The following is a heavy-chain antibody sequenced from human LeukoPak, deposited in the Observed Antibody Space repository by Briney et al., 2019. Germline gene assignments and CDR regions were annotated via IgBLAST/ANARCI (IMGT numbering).Heavy chain of an antibody. CDR2: ISKDGMNK. CDR3: AKDLGRGSSFYNYYYGMDV. D-gene: IGHD2-15*01. Sequence: GGSLRLSCEATGFTFSDNAIHWVGQAQGAGLAWVEAISKDGMNKYNADSVKGRFTISRDNSKSTMDLQMTALRPEDTAVYYCAKDLGRGSSFYNYYYGMDVWGKGTTVTVSS. J-gene: IGHJ6*04. V-gene: IGHV3-30*18. CDR1: GFTFSDNA.